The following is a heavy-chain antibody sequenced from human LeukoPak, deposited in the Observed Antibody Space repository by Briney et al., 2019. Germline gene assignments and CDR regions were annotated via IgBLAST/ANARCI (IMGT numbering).Heavy chain of an antibody. J-gene: IGHJ6*03. V-gene: IGHV3-21*01. CDR2: ISGSSSYI. D-gene: IGHD3-10*01. Sequence: PGGSLRLSCAASGFTFSSYSMNWVRQAPGKGLEWVSSISGSSSYIYYADSVKGRFTISRDNAKNSLYLQMNSLRAEDTAVYYYARDRTTMVRDYYYYMDVWGKGTTVTVSS. CDR1: GFTFSSYS. CDR3: ARDRTTMVRDYYYYMDV.